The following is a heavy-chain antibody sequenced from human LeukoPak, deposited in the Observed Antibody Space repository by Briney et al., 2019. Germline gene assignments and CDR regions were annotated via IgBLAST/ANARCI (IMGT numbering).Heavy chain of an antibody. CDR3: AKDMVRGVIITTGTVDY. Sequence: PGGSLRLSCAASGFTVSSNYMSWVRQAPGKGLEWVSVIYSGGSTYYADSVKGRFTISRDNYKNTLYLQMNSLRAEDTAVYYCAKDMVRGVIITTGTVDYWGQGTLVTVSS. D-gene: IGHD3-10*01. J-gene: IGHJ4*02. CDR1: GFTVSSNY. V-gene: IGHV3-66*01. CDR2: IYSGGST.